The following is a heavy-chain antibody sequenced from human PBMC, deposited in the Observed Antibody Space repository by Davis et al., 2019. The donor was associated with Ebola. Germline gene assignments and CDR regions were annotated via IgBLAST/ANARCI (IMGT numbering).Heavy chain of an antibody. D-gene: IGHD5-18*01. V-gene: IGHV3-30*03. Sequence: GESLKISCAASGFTFSSYGMHWVRQAPGKGLEWVAVISYDGSNKYYADSVKGRFTISRDNSKNTLYLQMNSLRAEDTAVYYCACIGDTAYQTSQYYYYYGMDVWGQGTTVTVSS. CDR2: ISYDGSNK. CDR3: ACIGDTAYQTSQYYYYYGMDV. J-gene: IGHJ6*02. CDR1: GFTFSSYG.